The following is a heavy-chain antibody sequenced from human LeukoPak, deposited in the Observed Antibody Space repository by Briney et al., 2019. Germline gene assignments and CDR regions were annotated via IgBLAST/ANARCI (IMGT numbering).Heavy chain of an antibody. CDR3: ARRSWSSRGGAFDI. J-gene: IGHJ3*02. V-gene: IGHV4-31*03. CDR1: GGSISSGGYY. Sequence: PSETLSLTCTVSGGSISSGGYYWSWIRQHPGKGLEWIGYIYYSGSTYYNPSLKSRVTISVDTSKNQFSLKLSSVTAVDTAVYYCARRSWSSRGGAFDIWGQGTMVTVSS. CDR2: IYYSGST. D-gene: IGHD2-8*02.